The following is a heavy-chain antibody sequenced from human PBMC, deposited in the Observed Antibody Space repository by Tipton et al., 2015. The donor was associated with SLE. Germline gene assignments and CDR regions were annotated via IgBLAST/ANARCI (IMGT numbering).Heavy chain of an antibody. D-gene: IGHD5-12*01. CDR1: GDSINSVGYY. CDR3: ARGGVGGYDYFDH. CDR2: IYYRGST. Sequence: TLSLTCTVSGDSINSVGYYWTWIRQHPTRGLEWIGSIYYRGSTAYNPSLESRVTISLDTSKNHFSLKLSFVTAADAAVYYCARGGVGGYDYFDHWGQGTLVIVSS. V-gene: IGHV4-31*03. J-gene: IGHJ4*02.